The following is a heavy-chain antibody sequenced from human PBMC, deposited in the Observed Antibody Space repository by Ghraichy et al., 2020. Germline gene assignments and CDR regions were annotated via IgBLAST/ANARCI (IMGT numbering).Heavy chain of an antibody. J-gene: IGHJ4*02. CDR2: ISGSGGSI. V-gene: IGHV3-23*01. D-gene: IGHD3-22*01. Sequence: GGSLRLSCAASGFTFSSYGMSWVRQAPGKGLEWVSAISGSGGSIYYADSVKGRFTISRDNSKNTLYLQMNTLRAEDTAVYYCAKDRSGDSSAYHYWGQGSLVPVSS. CDR1: GFTFSSYG. CDR3: AKDRSGDSSAYHY.